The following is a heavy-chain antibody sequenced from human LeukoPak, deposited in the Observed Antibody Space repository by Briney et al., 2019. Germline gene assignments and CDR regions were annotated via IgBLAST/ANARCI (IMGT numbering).Heavy chain of an antibody. D-gene: IGHD6-19*01. CDR1: GFTFSSYS. CDR3: VGSTVAY. Sequence: GGSLRLSCAASGFTFSSYSMNWVRQAPGKGLEWVSTISSASSYVYYADSLKGRFTISRDNAKNSLYLQMTSLRAEDTAVYYCVGSTVAYWGQGTLVTVSS. J-gene: IGHJ4*02. V-gene: IGHV3-21*01. CDR2: ISSASSYV.